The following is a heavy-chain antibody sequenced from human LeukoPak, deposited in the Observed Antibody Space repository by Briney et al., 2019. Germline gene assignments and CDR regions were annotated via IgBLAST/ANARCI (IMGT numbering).Heavy chain of an antibody. D-gene: IGHD3-22*01. V-gene: IGHV1-2*02. CDR3: ARGYYYDSGSLTRALDF. Sequence: ASVTVSCTVSGYTFSDYYMHWVRQAPGQGMEWVGWINPNSGTSNYAKTFQDRVTMTTDTSTNTGYMDLRSLRSDDTAIYYCARGYYYDSGSLTRALDFWGQGTMVTVSS. CDR2: INPNSGTS. CDR1: GYTFSDYY. J-gene: IGHJ3*01.